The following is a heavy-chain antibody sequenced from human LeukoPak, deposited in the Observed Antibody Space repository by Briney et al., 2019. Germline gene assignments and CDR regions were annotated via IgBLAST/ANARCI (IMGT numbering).Heavy chain of an antibody. V-gene: IGHV3-30*18. Sequence: PGGSLRLSCAASGFTFSSYGMHWVRQAPGKGLEWVAVISYDGSNKYYADSVKGRFTISRDNSKNTLYPQMNSLRAEDTAVYYCAKDKDGSCGYWGQGTLVTVSS. J-gene: IGHJ4*02. CDR2: ISYDGSNK. D-gene: IGHD2-15*01. CDR1: GFTFSSYG. CDR3: AKDKDGSCGY.